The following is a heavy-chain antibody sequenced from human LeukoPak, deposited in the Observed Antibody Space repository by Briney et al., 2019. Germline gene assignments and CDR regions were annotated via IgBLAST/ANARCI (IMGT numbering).Heavy chain of an antibody. CDR1: GFTFNNHA. Sequence: PGGSLRLSCTASGFTFNNHAMNWVRQAPGKGLEWVSSISGSGTNTYYADFLKGRFTISRDNSKNTLFLQMNSLRAEDTAVYYCAELGITMIGGVWGKGTTVTISS. CDR2: ISGSGTNT. CDR3: AELGITMIGGV. V-gene: IGHV3-23*01. J-gene: IGHJ6*04. D-gene: IGHD3-10*02.